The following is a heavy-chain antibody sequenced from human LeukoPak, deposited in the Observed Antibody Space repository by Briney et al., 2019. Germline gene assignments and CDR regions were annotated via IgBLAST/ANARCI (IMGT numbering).Heavy chain of an antibody. CDR1: GYTFTSYG. CDR2: ISAYNGNT. D-gene: IGHD6-19*01. J-gene: IGHJ5*02. Sequence: GASVKVSCKASGYTFTSYGISWVRQAPGQGLEWMRWISAYNGNTNYAQKLQGRVTMTTDTSTSTAYMELRSLRSDDTAVYYCARGAPVAGSNNWFDPWGQGTLVTVSS. V-gene: IGHV1-18*01. CDR3: ARGAPVAGSNNWFDP.